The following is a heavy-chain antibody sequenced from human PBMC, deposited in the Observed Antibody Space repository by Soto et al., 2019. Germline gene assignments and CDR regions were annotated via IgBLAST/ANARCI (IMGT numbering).Heavy chain of an antibody. J-gene: IGHJ6*02. V-gene: IGHV3-30*18. CDR1: GFTFSSYG. Sequence: GGSLRLSCAASGFTFSSYGMHWVRQAPGKGLEWVAAISYDGSNKYYADSVKGRFTISRDNSKNTLYLQMNSLRAEDTAVYYCAKDADSSSWYPPYYYYYYGMDVWGQGTTVTSP. CDR2: ISYDGSNK. D-gene: IGHD6-13*01. CDR3: AKDADSSSWYPPYYYYYYGMDV.